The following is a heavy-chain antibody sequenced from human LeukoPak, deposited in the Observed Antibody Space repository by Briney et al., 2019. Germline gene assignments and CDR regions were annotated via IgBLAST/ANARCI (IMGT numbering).Heavy chain of an antibody. Sequence: GGSLRLFCSASGYTFSYYAMHWVRQAPGQGLAYVSAISSNGGSTYYADAVKGRFTISRDNSKNTLYLQMSSLRAEDTAVYYCVRTYGYCSSTSCYVFDYWGQGTLVTVSS. CDR2: ISSNGGST. J-gene: IGHJ4*02. CDR1: GYTFSYYA. V-gene: IGHV3-64D*09. D-gene: IGHD2-2*01. CDR3: VRTYGYCSSTSCYVFDY.